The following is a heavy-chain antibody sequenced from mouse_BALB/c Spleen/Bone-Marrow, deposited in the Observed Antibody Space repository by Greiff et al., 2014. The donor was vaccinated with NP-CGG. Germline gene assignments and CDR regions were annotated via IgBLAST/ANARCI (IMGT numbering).Heavy chain of an antibody. V-gene: IGHV14-3*02. D-gene: IGHD1-1*01. Sequence: VQLQQSGAELVKPGASVKLSCTASGFTINDTYMHWVKQRPEQGLEWIGRISPASGNTKYDPKFQGKATITADTSSNTAYLQRSSRTSEDADYDYCASYYYGSSGYAYWGQGTLVTVSA. CDR3: ASYYYGSSGYAY. J-gene: IGHJ3*01. CDR2: ISPASGNT. CDR1: GFTINDTY.